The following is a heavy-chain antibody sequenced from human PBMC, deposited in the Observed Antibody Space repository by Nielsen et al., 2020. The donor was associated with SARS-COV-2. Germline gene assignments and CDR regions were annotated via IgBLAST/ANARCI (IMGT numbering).Heavy chain of an antibody. D-gene: IGHD3-10*01. CDR2: ISGDGGSK. CDR1: GFTFDDYA. CDR3: AKDYGYYGSGSYYDY. Sequence: GGSLRLSCAASGFTFDDYAMHWVRQAPGKGLEWVSLISGDGGSKYYADSVKGRFTISRDNSKNSLYLQMNSLRTEDTALYYCAKDYGYYGSGSYYDYWGQGTLVTVSS. J-gene: IGHJ4*02. V-gene: IGHV3-43*02.